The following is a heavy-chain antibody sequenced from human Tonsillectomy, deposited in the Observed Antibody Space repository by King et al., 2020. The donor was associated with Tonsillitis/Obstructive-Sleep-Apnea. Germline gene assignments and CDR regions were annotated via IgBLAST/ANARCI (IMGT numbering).Heavy chain of an antibody. V-gene: IGHV3-33*01. CDR1: GFTFSSYG. D-gene: IGHD3-22*01. CDR3: ARDLYASSVDSIDY. J-gene: IGHJ4*02. CDR2: IWYDGSNEGSNK. Sequence: VQLVESGGGVVQPGRSLRLSCAASGFTFSSYGMHWVRQAPGKGLEGGAVIWYDGSNEGSNKYYADSVKGRFTISRDNSKNTLYLQMNSLRAADTAVYYCARDLYASSVDSIDYCGQGTLFTVSS.